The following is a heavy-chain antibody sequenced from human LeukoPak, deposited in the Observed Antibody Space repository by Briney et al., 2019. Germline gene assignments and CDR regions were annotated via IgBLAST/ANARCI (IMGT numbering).Heavy chain of an antibody. D-gene: IGHD3-9*01. CDR1: GYSISSGYY. V-gene: IGHV4-38-2*02. CDR3: ARRGGYDILTGYFRRGYYYYMDV. CDR2: IYHSGST. J-gene: IGHJ6*03. Sequence: SETLSLTCTVSGYSISSGYYWGWIRQPPGKGLEWIGSIYHSGSTNYNPSLKSRVTISVDTSKNQFSLKLSSVTAADTAVYYCARRGGYDILTGYFRRGYYYYMDVWGKGTTVTISS.